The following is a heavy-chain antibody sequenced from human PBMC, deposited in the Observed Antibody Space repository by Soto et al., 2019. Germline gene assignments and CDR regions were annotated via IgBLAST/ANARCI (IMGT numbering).Heavy chain of an antibody. V-gene: IGHV1-69*08. J-gene: IGHJ4*02. Sequence: QVQLVQSGAEVQKPGSSVKVSCKASGGTFSSYTISWVRQAPGQGLEWMGRIIPILGIANYAQKFQGRVTITADKSTSTAYMELSSLRSEDTAVYYCARDQGDSSTFDYWGQGTLVTVSS. CDR2: IIPILGIA. D-gene: IGHD6-13*01. CDR1: GGTFSSYT. CDR3: ARDQGDSSTFDY.